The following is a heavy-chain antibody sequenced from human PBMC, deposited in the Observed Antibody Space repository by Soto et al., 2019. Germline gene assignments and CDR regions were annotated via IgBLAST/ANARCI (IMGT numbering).Heavy chain of an antibody. CDR3: AREYSYYFDY. Sequence: SEPLSLTCTVSGGSISSYYWSWIRQPPGKGLEWIGYIYYSGSTNYNPSLKSRVTISVDTSKNQFSLKLSSVTAADTAVYYCAREYSYYFDYWGQGTLVTVSS. V-gene: IGHV4-59*01. D-gene: IGHD6-13*01. J-gene: IGHJ4*02. CDR2: IYYSGST. CDR1: GGSISSYY.